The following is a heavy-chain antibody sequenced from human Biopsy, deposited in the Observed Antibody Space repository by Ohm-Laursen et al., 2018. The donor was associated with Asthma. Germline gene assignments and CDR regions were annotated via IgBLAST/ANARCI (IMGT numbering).Heavy chain of an antibody. V-gene: IGHV1-69*13. CDR2: LIPVLGTP. Sequence: ASVKVSCKASGDSFSNYAISWVRQAPGQGLEWMGGLIPVLGTPDHAQMFEGRVKITADESTSTAYMDLSSVSSEDTSLYYCTRGPEYVRSSGALDYWGQGTLVTVSS. D-gene: IGHD2-2*01. CDR3: TRGPEYVRSSGALDY. J-gene: IGHJ4*02. CDR1: GDSFSNYA.